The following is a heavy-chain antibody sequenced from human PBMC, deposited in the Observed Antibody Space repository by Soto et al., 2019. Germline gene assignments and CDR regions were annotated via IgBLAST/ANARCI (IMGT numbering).Heavy chain of an antibody. CDR2: IYYSGST. CDR3: ARDGNDDSVVSSFNDY. CDR1: VGSISSGDYY. Sequence: SETLSLTCTVSVGSISSGDYYGSWIRQPPGKGLEWIGYIYYSGSTYYNPSLKSRVTISVDTSKNQFSLKLSSVTAADTAVYYCARDGNDDSVVSSFNDYWGQGTLVTVSS. V-gene: IGHV4-30-4*01. J-gene: IGHJ4*02. D-gene: IGHD2-15*01.